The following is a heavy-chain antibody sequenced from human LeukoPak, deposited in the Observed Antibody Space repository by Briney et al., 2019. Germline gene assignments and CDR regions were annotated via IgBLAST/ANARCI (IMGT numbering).Heavy chain of an antibody. CDR1: GFRFDSYA. V-gene: IGHV3-23*01. CDR3: AKGGFDTAMVTSWYFDV. J-gene: IGHJ2*01. D-gene: IGHD5-18*01. CDR2: ISGTAGRA. Sequence: PGGSLRLSCAASGFRFDSYAMNWVRQAPGGGLEWVSGISGTAGRAYYADSVKGRFTISRANSKSALYLQMNSLRGDDTAIYFWAKGGFDTAMVTSWYFDVWGRGTPVTVSS.